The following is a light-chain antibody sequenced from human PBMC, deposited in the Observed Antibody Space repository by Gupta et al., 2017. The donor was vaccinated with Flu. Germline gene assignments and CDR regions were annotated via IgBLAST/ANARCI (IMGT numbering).Light chain of an antibody. CDR2: GAS. J-gene: IGKJ2*01. V-gene: IGKV3-20*01. CDR3: QQYGSSGYT. Sequence: EIVLTQSPGTLSLSPGERATLSCRASQSVSSGYLAWYQQKPGQAPRLLIYGASSRATGIPDRFSGSGSGTDFTLTISRLETEDFAVYYCQQYGSSGYTFGQGTKLDIK. CDR1: QSVSSGY.